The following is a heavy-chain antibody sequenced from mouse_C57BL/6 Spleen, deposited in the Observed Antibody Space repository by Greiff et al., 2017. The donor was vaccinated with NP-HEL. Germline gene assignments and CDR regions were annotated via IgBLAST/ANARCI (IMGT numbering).Heavy chain of an antibody. CDR3: ARSWGYYGSSYPFDY. CDR2: ISYSGST. CDR1: GYSITSDY. Sequence: VQLKESGPGLAKPSQTLSLTCSVTGYSITSDYWNWIRKFPGNKLEYMGYISYSGSTYYNPSLKRRISITRDTSKNQYYLQLNSVTTEDTATYYCARSWGYYGSSYPFDYWGQGTTLTVSS. D-gene: IGHD1-1*01. V-gene: IGHV3-8*01. J-gene: IGHJ2*01.